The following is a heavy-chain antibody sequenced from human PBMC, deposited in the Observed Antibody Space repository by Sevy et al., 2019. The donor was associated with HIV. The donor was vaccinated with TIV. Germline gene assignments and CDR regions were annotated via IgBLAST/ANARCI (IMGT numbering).Heavy chain of an antibody. CDR2: IGSDGETT. J-gene: IGHJ3*01. D-gene: IGHD1-26*01. V-gene: IGHV3-64*01. CDR1: GFPFSSYS. Sequence: GGSLRLSCAASGFPFSSYSFYWVRQAPGKGLEYVSAIGSDGETTLYASSVKGRFTISRDNSKNTVFLQMGRLRSEDMGVYYCARDSGTYHDFDLWGRGTMVTVSS. CDR3: ARDSGTYHDFDL.